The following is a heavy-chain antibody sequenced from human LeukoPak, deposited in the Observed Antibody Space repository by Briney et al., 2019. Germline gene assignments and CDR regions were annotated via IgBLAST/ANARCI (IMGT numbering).Heavy chain of an antibody. Sequence: SVTVSCTASGGTFTIYAISWVRQAPGQGLERMGGIIPIFGTANYAQKFQGRVTITADKSTSTAYTELSSLRSEDTAVYSCASTSSGGHDQQLVSYYYYYYMDVWGKGTTVTVSS. CDR2: IIPIFGTA. CDR1: GGTFTIYA. CDR3: ASTSSGGHDQQLVSYYYYYYMDV. V-gene: IGHV1-69*06. J-gene: IGHJ6*03. D-gene: IGHD6-13*01.